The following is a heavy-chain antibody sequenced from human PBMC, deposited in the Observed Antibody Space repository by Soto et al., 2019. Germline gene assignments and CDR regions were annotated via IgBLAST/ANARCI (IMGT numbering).Heavy chain of an antibody. CDR3: ARGGRKGGYSGYDLNY. CDR2: INHSGST. D-gene: IGHD5-12*01. V-gene: IGHV4-34*01. J-gene: IGHJ4*02. Sequence: KPSETLSLTCAVYGGSFSGYYWSWIRQPPGKGLEWIGEINHSGSTNYNPSLKSRVTISVDTSKNQFSLKLSSVTAADTAVYYCARGGRKGGYSGYDLNYWGQGTLVTVS. CDR1: GGSFSGYY.